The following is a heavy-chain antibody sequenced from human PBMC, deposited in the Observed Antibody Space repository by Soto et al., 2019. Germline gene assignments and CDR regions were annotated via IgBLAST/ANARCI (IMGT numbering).Heavy chain of an antibody. CDR1: EFTISRYW. V-gene: IGHV3-7*01. CDR3: VGSNIADF. J-gene: IGHJ4*02. D-gene: IGHD6-13*01. Sequence: EGHLVESGGGLVQPGGSLRLSCVASEFTISRYWMSWVRQAPGKGLEWVANINQDGSESHYVDSVKGRFSIARDNAKNSLHLQMNSVRAEDTAMYYCVGSNIADFWGQGTPVTVSS. CDR2: INQDGSES.